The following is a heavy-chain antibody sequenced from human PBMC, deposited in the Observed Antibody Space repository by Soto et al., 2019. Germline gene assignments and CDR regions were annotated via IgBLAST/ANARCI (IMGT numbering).Heavy chain of an antibody. D-gene: IGHD5-12*01. V-gene: IGHV1-69*06. CDR2: IIPIFGTA. CDR1: GGTFSSYA. Sequence: ASVEVSCKASGGTFSSYAISWVRQAPGQGLEWMGGIIPIFGTANYAQKFQGRVTITADKSTSTAYMELNSLRSEDTAVYYCVRDSPIGSTYSGYDGIDYWGQGTLVTVSS. CDR3: VRDSPIGSTYSGYDGIDY. J-gene: IGHJ4*02.